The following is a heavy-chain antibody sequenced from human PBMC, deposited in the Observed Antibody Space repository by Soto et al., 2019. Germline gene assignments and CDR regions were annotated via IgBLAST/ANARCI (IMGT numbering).Heavy chain of an antibody. CDR1: GFTFSSYA. Sequence: GSLRLACSASGFTFSSYAMSWVRQAPGKGLEWVSAISGSGGSTYYADSVKVRFTISRDNSKNTLYLQMNSLRAEDTAVYYCAKRYYYDSSGSFYDWGQGTLVTVAS. CDR2: ISGSGGST. D-gene: IGHD3-22*01. J-gene: IGHJ4*02. CDR3: AKRYYYDSSGSFYD. V-gene: IGHV3-23*01.